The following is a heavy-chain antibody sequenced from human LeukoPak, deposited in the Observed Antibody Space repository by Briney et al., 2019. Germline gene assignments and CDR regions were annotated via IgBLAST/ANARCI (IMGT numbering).Heavy chain of an antibody. V-gene: IGHV3-53*01. J-gene: IGHJ4*02. CDR2: IYSGGST. Sequence: GGSLRLSCAASGFTVSSNYMSWVRQAPGKGLEWVSVIYSGGSTYYADSVKGRFTISRDNSKNTLYLQMNRLRAEDTAVYYCARDQDDYSDYEFSTWGQGTLVTVSS. D-gene: IGHD4-11*01. CDR1: GFTVSSNY. CDR3: ARDQDDYSDYEFST.